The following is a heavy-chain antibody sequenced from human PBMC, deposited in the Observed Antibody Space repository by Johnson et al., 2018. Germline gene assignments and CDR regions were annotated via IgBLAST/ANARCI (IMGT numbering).Heavy chain of an antibody. J-gene: IGHJ1*01. CDR2: ISWNSGSI. Sequence: VQLVESGRGLVQPGRSLRLSCAASGFTFDDYAMHWVRQAPGKGLEWVSGISWNSGSIGYADSVKGRFTISRDNAKNSLYLQMNSLRAEDTALYYCAKGEKATLPAEYFQHWGQGTLVTVSS. CDR3: AKGEKATLPAEYFQH. CDR1: GFTFDDYA. V-gene: IGHV3-9*01. D-gene: IGHD5/OR15-5a*01.